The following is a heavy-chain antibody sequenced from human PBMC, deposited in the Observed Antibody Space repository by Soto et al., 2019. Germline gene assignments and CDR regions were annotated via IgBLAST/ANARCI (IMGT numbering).Heavy chain of an antibody. D-gene: IGHD5-12*01. J-gene: IGHJ6*03. CDR2: ISGAGGST. CDR1: GFTFINYA. V-gene: IGHV3-23*01. Sequence: EVQLLESGGGLVQPGGSLRLSCAASGFTFINYAMSWVRQAPGKGLEWVSSISGAGGSTYYADSVKGRFTISRDNSKNTLYLQVNSLRVDDTAVYYCAKGSGYDYTYYYHCYMDVWGKGTTVTVSS. CDR3: AKGSGYDYTYYYHCYMDV.